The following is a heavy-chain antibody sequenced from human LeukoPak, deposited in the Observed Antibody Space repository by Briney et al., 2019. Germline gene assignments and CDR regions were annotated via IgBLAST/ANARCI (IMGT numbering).Heavy chain of an antibody. CDR2: ISSSTYI. D-gene: IGHD4-17*01. CDR3: ARDRINYGDYGDAFDI. Sequence: PGGSLRLSCAASGFTFSSYSMNWVRQAPGKGLEWVSSISSSTYIYYADSVKGRFTISRDNAKNSLYLQINSLRAEDTAVFYCARDRINYGDYGDAFDIWGQGTMVTVSS. V-gene: IGHV3-21*01. J-gene: IGHJ3*02. CDR1: GFTFSSYS.